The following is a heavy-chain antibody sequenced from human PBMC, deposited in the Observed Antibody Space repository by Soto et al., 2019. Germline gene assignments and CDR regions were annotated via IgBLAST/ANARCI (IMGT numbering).Heavy chain of an antibody. J-gene: IGHJ4*02. D-gene: IGHD3-22*01. CDR2: IIPIFGTA. CDR3: GSSWYYYDNSGYYVAY. V-gene: IGHV1-69*13. Sequence: SVEVSCKASGGTFSSYAISWVRQAPGQGLEWMGGIIPIFGTANYAQKFQGRVTITADESTSTAYMELSSLRSEDTAVYYCGSSWYYYDNSGYYVAYWGQGTLVTSPQ. CDR1: GGTFSSYA.